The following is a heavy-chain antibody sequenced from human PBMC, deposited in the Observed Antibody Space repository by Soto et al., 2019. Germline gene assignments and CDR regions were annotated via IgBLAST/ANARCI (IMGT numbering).Heavy chain of an antibody. CDR2: IYYSGST. CDR1: GGSISSYY. J-gene: IGHJ6*03. D-gene: IGHD3-10*01. Sequence: SETLSLTCTVSGGSISSYYWSWIRQPPGKGLEWIGYIYYSGSTNYNPSLKSRVTISVDTSKNPFSLKLSSVTAADTAVYYCARVGTMVRGVMTVGNYYYYMDVWGKGTTVTVSS. CDR3: ARVGTMVRGVMTVGNYYYYMDV. V-gene: IGHV4-59*01.